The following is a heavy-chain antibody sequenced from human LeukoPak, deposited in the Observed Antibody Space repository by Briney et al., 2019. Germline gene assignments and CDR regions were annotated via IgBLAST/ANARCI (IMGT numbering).Heavy chain of an antibody. CDR3: ARARGDTAMDPDY. D-gene: IGHD5-18*01. Sequence: ASVKVSCKASGYILSRYAMNWVRQAPGQRLEWMGWINAGNGNTKYSQKFQGRVAITRDTSASTAYMELSSLRSEDTAVYYCARARGDTAMDPDYWGQGTLVTVSS. V-gene: IGHV1-3*01. J-gene: IGHJ4*02. CDR2: INAGNGNT. CDR1: GYILSRYA.